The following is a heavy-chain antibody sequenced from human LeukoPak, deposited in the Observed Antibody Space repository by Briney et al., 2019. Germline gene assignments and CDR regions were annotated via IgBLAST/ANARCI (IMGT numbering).Heavy chain of an antibody. J-gene: IGHJ4*02. CDR3: ARLKQQLVRGRYFDY. CDR2: IYPGDSDT. Sequence: GESLKISCTGSGYSFTSYWIGWVRQMPGKGLKWMGIIYPGDSDTRYSPSFQGQVTISADKSISTAYLQWSILKASDTAMYYCARLKQQLVRGRYFDYWGQGTLVTVSS. D-gene: IGHD6-13*01. V-gene: IGHV5-51*01. CDR1: GYSFTSYW.